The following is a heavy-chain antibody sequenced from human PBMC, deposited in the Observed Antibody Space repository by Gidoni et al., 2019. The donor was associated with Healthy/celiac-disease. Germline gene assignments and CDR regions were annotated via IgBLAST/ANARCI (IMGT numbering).Heavy chain of an antibody. Sequence: QVQLVESGGGVVQPGRSLRLSCAASGFTFSSYGMHWVRQAPGKGLEWVEVISYDGSNKYYADSVKGRFTISRDNSKNTLYLQMNSLRAEDTAVYYCAKDGRLRFLEWLFDYWGQGTLVTVSS. CDR3: AKDGRLRFLEWLFDY. V-gene: IGHV3-30*18. CDR1: GFTFSSYG. D-gene: IGHD3-3*01. CDR2: ISYDGSNK. J-gene: IGHJ4*02.